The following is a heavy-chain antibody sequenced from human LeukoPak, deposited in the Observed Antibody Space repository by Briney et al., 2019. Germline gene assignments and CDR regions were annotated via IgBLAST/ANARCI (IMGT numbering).Heavy chain of an antibody. CDR2: VYYSGST. J-gene: IGHJ6*02. CDR1: GGSISSSSYY. V-gene: IGHV4-39*07. D-gene: IGHD1-26*01. Sequence: SETLSLTCTVSGGSISSSSYYWGWIRQPPGKGLEWIGSVYYSGSTYYNPSLKSRVIISVDMSKNQFSLKLSSVTAADTAVYYCARGSGSYYYYYGMDVWGQGTTVTVSS. CDR3: ARGSGSYYYYYGMDV.